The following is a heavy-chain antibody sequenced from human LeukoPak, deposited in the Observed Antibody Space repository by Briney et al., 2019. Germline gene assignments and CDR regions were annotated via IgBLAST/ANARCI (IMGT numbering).Heavy chain of an antibody. J-gene: IGHJ4*02. CDR1: GGSISSYY. V-gene: IGHV4-4*07. D-gene: IGHD1-26*01. CDR2: IYTSGST. Sequence: SETLSLTCTVSGGSISSYYWSWIRQPAGKGLEWIGRIYTSGSTNYNPSLKSRVTISVDTSKNQFSLKLSSVTAADTAVYYCASSLSTRGSYSAPFDYWGQGTLVTVSS. CDR3: ASSLSTRGSYSAPFDY.